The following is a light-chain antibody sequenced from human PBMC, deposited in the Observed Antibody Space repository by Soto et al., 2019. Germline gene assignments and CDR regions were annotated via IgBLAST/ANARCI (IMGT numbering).Light chain of an antibody. J-gene: IGKJ5*01. V-gene: IGKV3-20*01. CDR1: ESVTSSH. CDR3: QHYGSSRNT. CDR2: GAS. Sequence: EILLTQSPGTLSLSPGERATLSCRASESVTSSHLAWYQQKPGQAPRLLIYGASSRATGIPDRFSGSGSGTDFTLTISRLEPADFAVYYCQHYGSSRNTFGQEPRLEIK.